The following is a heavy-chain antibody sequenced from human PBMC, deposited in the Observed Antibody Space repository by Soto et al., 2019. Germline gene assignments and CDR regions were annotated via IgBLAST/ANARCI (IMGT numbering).Heavy chain of an antibody. CDR1: GGSISSYY. J-gene: IGHJ4*02. D-gene: IGHD5-12*01. V-gene: IGHV4-59*01. Sequence: SETLSLTCTVSGGSISSYYWSLIRQPPGKGLEWIGYIYYSGSTNYNPSLKSRVTISVDTSKNQFSLKLSSVTAADTAVYYCARGRYSGYDTHFDYWGQGTLVTVSS. CDR2: IYYSGST. CDR3: ARGRYSGYDTHFDY.